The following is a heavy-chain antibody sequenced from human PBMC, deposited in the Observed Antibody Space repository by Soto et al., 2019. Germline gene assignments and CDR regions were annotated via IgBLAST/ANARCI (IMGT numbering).Heavy chain of an antibody. CDR2: IYPGDSDT. CDR3: ARLGGVPAGNTKYYFEY. D-gene: IGHD2-2*01. CDR1: GYSFTSYW. V-gene: IGHV5-51*01. Sequence: GESLKISCNGSGYSFTSYWIGWVRQMPGKGLEWMGIIYPGDSDTRYSPSFQGQVTISADKSISTAYLQWSSLKASDTAMYYCARLGGVPAGNTKYYFEYWGQGTLVTVSS. J-gene: IGHJ4*02.